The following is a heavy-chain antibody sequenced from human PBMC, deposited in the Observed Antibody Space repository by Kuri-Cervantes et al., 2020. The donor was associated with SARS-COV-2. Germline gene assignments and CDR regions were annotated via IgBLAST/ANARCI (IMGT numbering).Heavy chain of an antibody. V-gene: IGHV4-59*01. CDR3: ARVYYDSSGYYEVRYFDY. Sequence: SETLSLTCTVSGGSISSYYWSWIRQPPGKGLEWIGYIYYSGSTNYNPSLKSRVTISVGTSENQFSLKLSSVTAADTAVYYCARVYYDSSGYYEVRYFDYWGQGTLVTVSS. CDR2: IYYSGST. J-gene: IGHJ4*02. D-gene: IGHD3-22*01. CDR1: GGSISSYY.